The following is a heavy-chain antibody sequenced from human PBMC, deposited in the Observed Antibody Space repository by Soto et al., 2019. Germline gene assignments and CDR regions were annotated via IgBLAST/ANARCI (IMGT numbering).Heavy chain of an antibody. V-gene: IGHV1-69*02. CDR3: VTYYGDYL. D-gene: IGHD4-17*01. CDR1: GGTFSSYT. Sequence: QVQLVQSGAEVKKPGSSVKVSCKASGGTFSSYTISWVRQAPGQGLEWMGRIIPILGIANYAQKFQGRVTITVDKSTSTAYMELSSLRSEYTAVYYCVTYYGDYLWGQGTLVAVSS. J-gene: IGHJ4*02. CDR2: IIPILGIA.